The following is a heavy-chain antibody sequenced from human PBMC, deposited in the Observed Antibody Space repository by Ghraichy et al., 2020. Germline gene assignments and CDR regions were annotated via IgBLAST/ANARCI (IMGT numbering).Heavy chain of an antibody. D-gene: IGHD2-21*01. Sequence: ESLNISCTVSGGSIRSSNFYWGWIRQPPGKGPEWLGSIHHTGSTYHNPSLESRLTISVDTSKNLFSLKLTSVTAADTAVYFCAGSFAVIRYFGLRGRGTLVTVSS. J-gene: IGHJ2*01. CDR3: AGSFAVIRYFGL. CDR2: IHHTGST. V-gene: IGHV4-39*01. CDR1: GGSIRSSNFY.